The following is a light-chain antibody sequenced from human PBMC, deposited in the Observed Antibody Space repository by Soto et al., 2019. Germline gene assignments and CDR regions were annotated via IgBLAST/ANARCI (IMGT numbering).Light chain of an antibody. Sequence: QSARTQPASVSGSPGQSITISCTGTSSDVGGYNYVSWYQQHPGKAPKLMIYEVSNRPSGVSNRFSGSKSGNTASLTISGLQAEDEAHYYCSSYTSSSTLYVFGTGTKLTVL. J-gene: IGLJ1*01. CDR1: SSDVGGYNY. CDR2: EVS. CDR3: SSYTSSSTLYV. V-gene: IGLV2-14*01.